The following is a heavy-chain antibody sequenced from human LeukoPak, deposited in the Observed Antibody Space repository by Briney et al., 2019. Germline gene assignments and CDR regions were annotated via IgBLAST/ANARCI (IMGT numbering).Heavy chain of an antibody. Sequence: PSETLSLTCTVSGGSISSYYWSWIRQPPGKGLEWIGSISHSGNTYYNPSLKSRVTISVDASKNQFSLTLSSVTATDTAVYYCARGGQVGATRLFDYWGQGTLVTVSS. CDR2: ISHSGNT. J-gene: IGHJ4*02. D-gene: IGHD1-26*01. V-gene: IGHV4-59*04. CDR3: ARGGQVGATRLFDY. CDR1: GGSISSYY.